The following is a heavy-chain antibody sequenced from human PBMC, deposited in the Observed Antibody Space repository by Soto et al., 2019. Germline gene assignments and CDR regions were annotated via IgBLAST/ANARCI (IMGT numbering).Heavy chain of an antibody. CDR3: ANLGVVVTAPDAFDI. J-gene: IGHJ3*02. V-gene: IGHV3-23*01. Sequence: GGSLRLSCAASGFTFSSYAMSWVRQAPGKGLEWVSAISGSGGSTYYADSVKGRFTISRDNSKNTLYLQMNSLRAEDTAVYYCANLGVVVTAPDAFDIWGQGTMVTVSS. CDR1: GFTFSSYA. D-gene: IGHD2-21*02. CDR2: ISGSGGST.